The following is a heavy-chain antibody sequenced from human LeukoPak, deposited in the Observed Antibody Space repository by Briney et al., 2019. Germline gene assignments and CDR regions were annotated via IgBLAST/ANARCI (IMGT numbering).Heavy chain of an antibody. V-gene: IGHV3-23*01. CDR2: ISGSGSRT. CDR3: AKEPTSAGYFDL. Sequence: GGSLRLSCAASGFTFSSYAMSWVRQAPGKGLEWVSAISGSGSRTYYADSVKGRFTISRDNSKNTLYLQMNSLRAEDTAVYYCAKEPTSAGYFDLWGRGTLVTVSS. CDR1: GFTFSSYA. D-gene: IGHD2-2*01. J-gene: IGHJ2*01.